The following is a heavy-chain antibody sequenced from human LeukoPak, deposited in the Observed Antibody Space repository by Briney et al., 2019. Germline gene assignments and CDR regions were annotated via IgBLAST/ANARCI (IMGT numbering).Heavy chain of an antibody. J-gene: IGHJ1*01. CDR2: IIPILGIA. V-gene: IGHV1-69*04. CDR3: ARDTTYYYDSSGYYYGEYFQH. Sequence: SLKVSCKASGGTLSSSAISWVRQAPGQGLEWMGRIIPILGIANYAQKFQGRVTITADKSTSTAYMELSSLRSEDTAVYYCARDTTYYYDSSGYYYGEYFQHWGQGTLVTVSS. CDR1: GGTLSSSA. D-gene: IGHD3-22*01.